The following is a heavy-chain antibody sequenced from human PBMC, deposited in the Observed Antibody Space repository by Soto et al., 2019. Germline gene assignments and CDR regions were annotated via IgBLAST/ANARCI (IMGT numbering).Heavy chain of an antibody. J-gene: IGHJ5*02. CDR1: GYSISSGYY. Sequence: PSETLSLTCAVSGYSISSGYYWGWIRQPPGKGLEWIGSIYHSGSTYYNPSLKSRVTISVDTSKNQFSLKLSSVTAADTAVYYCARTKVPNSWYPNWFDAWGQGTLVTVSS. D-gene: IGHD6-13*01. CDR3: ARTKVPNSWYPNWFDA. V-gene: IGHV4-38-2*01. CDR2: IYHSGST.